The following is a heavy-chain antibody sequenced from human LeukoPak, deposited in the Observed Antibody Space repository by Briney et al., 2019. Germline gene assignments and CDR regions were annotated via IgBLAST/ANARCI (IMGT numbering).Heavy chain of an antibody. D-gene: IGHD3-10*01. CDR1: GGSFSGYY. CDR2: INHSGST. V-gene: IGHV4-34*01. J-gene: IGHJ5*02. Sequence: SETLSLTCAVYGGSFSGYYWSWIRQPPGKGLEWIGEINHSGSTNYNPSLKSRVTISVDTSKNQFSLKLSSVTAADTAVYYCARGITAVIWFGELLYSQHNWFDPWGQGTLVTVSS. CDR3: ARGITAVIWFGELLYSQHNWFDP.